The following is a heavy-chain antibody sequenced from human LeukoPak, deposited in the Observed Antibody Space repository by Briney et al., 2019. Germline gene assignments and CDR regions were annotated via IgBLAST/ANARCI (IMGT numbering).Heavy chain of an antibody. Sequence: GGSLRLSCAASGFTFSDYYMSWIRQAPGKGLEWVSYISSSGSTIYYADSVKGRFTISRDNAKNSLYLQMNSLRAEDTAVYYCARDSSTYYYDSSGPDNWGQGTLVTVSS. CDR2: ISSSGSTI. J-gene: IGHJ4*02. D-gene: IGHD3-22*01. CDR3: ARDSSTYYYDSSGPDN. V-gene: IGHV3-11*01. CDR1: GFTFSDYY.